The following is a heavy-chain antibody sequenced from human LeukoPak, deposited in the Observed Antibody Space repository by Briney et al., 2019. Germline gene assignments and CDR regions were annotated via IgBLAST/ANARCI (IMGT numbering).Heavy chain of an antibody. Sequence: GGSLRLSCAASGFTFSSNWMSWVRQAPGKGLEWVANIKQDGSEKYYVDSVKGRFTISRDNAKNSLYLQMNSLRAEDTAVYYCARVGSRWELLSYWGQGTLVTVSS. CDR1: GFTFSSNW. CDR3: ARVGSRWELLSY. D-gene: IGHD1-26*01. V-gene: IGHV3-7*01. J-gene: IGHJ4*02. CDR2: IKQDGSEK.